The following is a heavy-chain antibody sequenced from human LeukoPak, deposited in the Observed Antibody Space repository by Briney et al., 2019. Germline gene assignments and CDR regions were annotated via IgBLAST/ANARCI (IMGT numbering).Heavy chain of an antibody. CDR3: ARRRTVDV. CDR2: IKEDGSEK. CDR1: GFTFSGYW. J-gene: IGHJ6*02. V-gene: IGHV3-7*01. Sequence: GSLRLSCAASGFTFSGYWMTWVRQAPGKGLEWVANIKEDGSEKYYVDSVKGRFTISRDNAKNSLFLQMNSLRAEDTAVYYCARRRTVDVWGQGTTVTVSS.